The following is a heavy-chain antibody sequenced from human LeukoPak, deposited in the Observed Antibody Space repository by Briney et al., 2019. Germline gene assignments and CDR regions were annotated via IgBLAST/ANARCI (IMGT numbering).Heavy chain of an antibody. CDR1: VHTFSNYY. CDR2: INPSGGST. V-gene: IGHV1-46*01. CDR3: ARGGPAGDFIVVAPTKNAFDI. D-gene: IGHD2-2*01. Sequence: ASVKLSCKASVHTFSNYYMHWVRQVPGQGREWMGIINPSGGSTSYAQKFQGRVTMTRDTGTRTVYMELSSLRSEDTAVYYCARGGPAGDFIVVAPTKNAFDIWGQGTMVTVSS. J-gene: IGHJ3*02.